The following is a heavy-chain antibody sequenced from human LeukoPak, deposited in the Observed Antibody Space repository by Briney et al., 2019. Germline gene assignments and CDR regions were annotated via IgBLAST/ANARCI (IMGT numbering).Heavy chain of an antibody. V-gene: IGHV3-9*01. CDR2: ISWNSGSI. J-gene: IGHJ3*02. Sequence: PGGSLRLSCADSGFTFRSYGMHWVRQAPGKGLEWVSGISWNSGSIGYADSVKGRFTISRDNAKNSLYLQMNSLRAEDTALYYCAKGNGGNPRGAFDIWGQGTMVTVSS. D-gene: IGHD4-23*01. CDR1: GFTFRSYG. CDR3: AKGNGGNPRGAFDI.